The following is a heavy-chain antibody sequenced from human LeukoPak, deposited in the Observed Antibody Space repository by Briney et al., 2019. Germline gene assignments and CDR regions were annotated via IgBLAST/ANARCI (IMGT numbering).Heavy chain of an antibody. CDR1: GGSFSGYY. Sequence: PSETLSLTCAVYGGSFSGYYWSWIRQPPGKGLEWIGEINHSGSTNYNPSLKSRVTMSVDTSKNQFSLKLSSVTAADTAVYYCARGTPMMGACLDYWGQGTLVTVAS. CDR3: ARGTPMMGACLDY. CDR2: INHSGST. D-gene: IGHD3-22*01. V-gene: IGHV4-34*01. J-gene: IGHJ4*02.